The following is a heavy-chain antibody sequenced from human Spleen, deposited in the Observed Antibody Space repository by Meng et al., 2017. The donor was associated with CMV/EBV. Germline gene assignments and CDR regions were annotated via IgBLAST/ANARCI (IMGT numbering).Heavy chain of an antibody. D-gene: IGHD5-24*01. CDR2: ISSSGSTI. Sequence: GESLKISCAASGFTFSSYEMNWVRQAPGKGLEWVSYISSSGSTIYYADSVKGRFTISRDNSKNTLYLQMNSLRAEDTAVYYCAKDWGDGYNPSCSDYWGQGTLVTVSS. CDR3: AKDWGDGYNPSCSDY. V-gene: IGHV3-48*03. CDR1: GFTFSSYE. J-gene: IGHJ4*02.